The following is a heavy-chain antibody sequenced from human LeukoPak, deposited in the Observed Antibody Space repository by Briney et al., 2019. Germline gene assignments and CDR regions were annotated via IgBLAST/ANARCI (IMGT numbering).Heavy chain of an antibody. CDR3: TRAGYSSGFDS. Sequence: PGGSLRLSCAASGFTFSGYWMHWVRQAPGKGLAWVSRINGDGYSITYADSVKGRFTISRDNAKNTLYLQMNSLIAEDTAVYFCTRAGYSSGFDSWGQGTLVTVSS. V-gene: IGHV3-74*03. J-gene: IGHJ5*01. D-gene: IGHD6-19*01. CDR1: GFTFSGYW. CDR2: INGDGYSI.